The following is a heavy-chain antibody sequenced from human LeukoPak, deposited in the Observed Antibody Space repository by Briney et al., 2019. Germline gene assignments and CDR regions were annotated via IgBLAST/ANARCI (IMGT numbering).Heavy chain of an antibody. CDR2: IYYSGST. J-gene: IGHJ6*02. V-gene: IGHV4-59*12. Sequence: PSETLSLTCTVSGGSISSYYWSWIRQPPGKGLEWIGYIYYSGSTNYNPSLKSRVTISVDTSKNQFSLKLSSVTAADTAVYYCVGDYYYGMDVWGQGTTVTVSS. CDR1: GGSISSYY. CDR3: VGDYYYGMDV.